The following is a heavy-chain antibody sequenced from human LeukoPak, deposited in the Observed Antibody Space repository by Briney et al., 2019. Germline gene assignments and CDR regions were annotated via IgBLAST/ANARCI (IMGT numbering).Heavy chain of an antibody. CDR1: GFTFSSYA. CDR3: AKFSGSYYYYYAMDV. D-gene: IGHD1-26*01. Sequence: GGSLRLSCAASGFTFSSYAMTWVRQAPGKGLEWVSAISGSGDSAYYADSVKGRFTISRDNSKNTLYLQMDGLGDENTAVYYCAKFSGSYYYYYAMDVWGQGTTVTVSS. J-gene: IGHJ6*02. CDR2: ISGSGDSA. V-gene: IGHV3-23*01.